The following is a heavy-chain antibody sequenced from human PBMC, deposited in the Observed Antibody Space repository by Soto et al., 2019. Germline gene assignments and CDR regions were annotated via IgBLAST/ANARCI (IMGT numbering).Heavy chain of an antibody. CDR1: GFTISSYS. Sequence: GGSLRLSCAASGFTISSYSMNWVRQAPGKGLEWVSSISSSSSYIYYADSVKGRFTISRDNAKNSLYLQMNSLRAEDTAVYYCARDFQILMDVWGQGTTVPVSS. J-gene: IGHJ6*02. CDR2: ISSSSSYI. CDR3: ARDFQILMDV. V-gene: IGHV3-21*01.